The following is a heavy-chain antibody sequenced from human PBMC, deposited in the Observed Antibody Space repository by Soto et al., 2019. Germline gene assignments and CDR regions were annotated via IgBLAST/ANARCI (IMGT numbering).Heavy chain of an antibody. Sequence: VQLVESGGGLVKPGGSLRLSCAASGFTFSSYSMNWVRQAPGKGLEWVSSISSSSSYIYYADSVKGRFTISRDNAKNSLYLQMNSLRAEDTAVYYCARAVTIFGVASGGYYYYGMDVWGQGTTVTVSS. J-gene: IGHJ6*02. CDR1: GFTFSSYS. V-gene: IGHV3-21*01. CDR2: ISSSSSYI. D-gene: IGHD3-3*01. CDR3: ARAVTIFGVASGGYYYYGMDV.